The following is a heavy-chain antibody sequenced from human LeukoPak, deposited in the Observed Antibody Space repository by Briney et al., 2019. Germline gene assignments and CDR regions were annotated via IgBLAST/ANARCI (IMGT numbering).Heavy chain of an antibody. Sequence: PGGSLRLSCAASGFIFSDYYMSWIRQAPGKGLEWVSYISSSGSTIYYADSVKGRFTISRDNAKNSLYLQMNSLRAEDTAVYYCARLYSSSWYYMDVWGQGTTVTVSS. CDR2: ISSSGSTI. D-gene: IGHD6-13*01. J-gene: IGHJ6*03. CDR1: GFIFSDYY. V-gene: IGHV3-11*01. CDR3: ARLYSSSWYYMDV.